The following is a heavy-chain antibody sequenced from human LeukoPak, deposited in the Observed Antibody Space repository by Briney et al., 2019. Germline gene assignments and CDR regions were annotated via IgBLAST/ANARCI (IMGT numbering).Heavy chain of an antibody. D-gene: IGHD3-3*01. Sequence: GGSLRLSCAASGFTVSSNYMGWVRQAPGKGLEWVSVIYSGGSTYYADSVKGRFTISRDNSKNTLYLQMNSLRAEDTAVYYCARDLRDFWSGSFDYWGQGTLVTVSS. CDR3: ARDLRDFWSGSFDY. CDR2: IYSGGST. V-gene: IGHV3-53*01. J-gene: IGHJ4*02. CDR1: GFTVSSNY.